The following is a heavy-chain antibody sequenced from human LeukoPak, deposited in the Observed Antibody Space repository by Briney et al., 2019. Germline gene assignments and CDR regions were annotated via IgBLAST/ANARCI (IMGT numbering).Heavy chain of an antibody. D-gene: IGHD1-1*01. J-gene: IGHJ4*02. V-gene: IGHV4-59*12. CDR3: ARRPPRGVELEPFDY. Sequence: PSETLSLTCTVSGGSISSYYWSWIRQPPGKGLEWIGYIYYSGSTNYNPSLKSRVTISVDTSKNQFSLKLSSVTAADTAVYYCARRPPRGVELEPFDYWGQGTLVTVSS. CDR1: GGSISSYY. CDR2: IYYSGST.